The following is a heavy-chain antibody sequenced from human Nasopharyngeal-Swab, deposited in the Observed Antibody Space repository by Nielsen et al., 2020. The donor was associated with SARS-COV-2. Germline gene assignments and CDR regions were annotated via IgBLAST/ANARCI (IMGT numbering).Heavy chain of an antibody. J-gene: IGHJ5*02. CDR1: GYTFNRND. V-gene: IGHV1-8*01. D-gene: IGHD3/OR15-3a*01. CDR3: ARGAFGLDHSWFDP. Sequence: ASVKVSCKCSGYTFNRNDINWVRQAPGQGLDWMGWMNPKSGEVGYEQKFQGRVTMTRNTATATAYMELSSLRHEDTAVYYCARGAFGLDHSWFDPWGQGTLVTVSS. CDR2: MNPKSGEV.